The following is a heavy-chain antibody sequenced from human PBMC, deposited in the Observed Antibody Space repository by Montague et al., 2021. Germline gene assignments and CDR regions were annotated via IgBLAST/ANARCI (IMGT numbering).Heavy chain of an antibody. CDR2: VYNRGDT. CDR3: ARDSPFDEPGVGEHKDAFDI. D-gene: IGHD3-10*01. V-gene: IGHV4-61*02. CDR1: GDSISSYDYY. J-gene: IGHJ3*02. Sequence: TLSLTCSVSGDSISSYDYYWSWIRQPPGRGLEWIGRVYNRGDTNSNPSLRSRLTLSVDTSKNHFSLTLTSVTAADTAVYFCARDSPFDEPGVGEHKDAFDIWGQGTMVTVSS.